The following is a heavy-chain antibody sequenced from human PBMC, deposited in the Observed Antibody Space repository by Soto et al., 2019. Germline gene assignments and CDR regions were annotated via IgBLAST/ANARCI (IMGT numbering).Heavy chain of an antibody. D-gene: IGHD3-22*01. CDR3: AKAAYYDPPRDFDY. CDR2: ISGSGGST. J-gene: IGHJ4*02. V-gene: IGHV3-23*01. Sequence: GGSLRLSCAASGFTFSAFEMNWVRQAPGKGLEWVSAISGSGGSTYYADSVKGRFTISRDNSKNTLYLQMKSLRAEDTAVYYCAKAAYYDPPRDFDYWGQGTLVTVSS. CDR1: GFTFSAFE.